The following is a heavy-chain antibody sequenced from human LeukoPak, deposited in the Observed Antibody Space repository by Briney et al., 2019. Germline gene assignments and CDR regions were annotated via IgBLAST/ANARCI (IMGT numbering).Heavy chain of an antibody. J-gene: IGHJ4*02. D-gene: IGHD1-14*01. CDR3: AKDASYRILYNTIDY. CDR2: ISWNSGSI. Sequence: PGGSLRLSCAASGFTFDDYAMHWVRQAPGKGLEWVSGISWNSGSIGYADSVKGRFTIPRDNAKNSLYLQMNSLRAEDTALYYCAKDASYRILYNTIDYWGQGTLVTVSS. CDR1: GFTFDDYA. V-gene: IGHV3-9*01.